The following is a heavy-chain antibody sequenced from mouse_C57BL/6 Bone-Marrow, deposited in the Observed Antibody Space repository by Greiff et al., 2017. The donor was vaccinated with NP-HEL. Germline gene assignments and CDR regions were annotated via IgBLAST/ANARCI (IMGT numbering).Heavy chain of an antibody. CDR2: IWRGGST. V-gene: IGHV2-5*01. CDR3: AKNWGYYSNYVAMDY. Sequence: VQLVESGPGLVQPSQSLSITCTVSGFSLTSYGVHWVRQSPGKGLEWLGVIWRGGSTDYNAAFMSRLSITKDNSKSQVFFKMNSLQADDTAIYYCAKNWGYYSNYVAMDYWGQGTSVTVSS. J-gene: IGHJ4*01. CDR1: GFSLTSYG. D-gene: IGHD2-5*01.